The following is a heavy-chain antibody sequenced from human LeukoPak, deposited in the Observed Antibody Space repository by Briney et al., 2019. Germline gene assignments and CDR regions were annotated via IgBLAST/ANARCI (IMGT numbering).Heavy chain of an antibody. D-gene: IGHD3-16*02. Sequence: SETLSLTCTVSGDSISSGDYYWSWIRQPAGKGLEWIGRISSSGSTNYNPSLKSRVTISVDTSKNQFSLKLSSVTAADTAVYYCARGTKSEYDNVRGSYRYGDLFDPWGQGTLVIVSS. J-gene: IGHJ5*02. V-gene: IGHV4-61*02. CDR2: ISSSGST. CDR3: ARGTKSEYDNVRGSYRYGDLFDP. CDR1: GDSISSGDYY.